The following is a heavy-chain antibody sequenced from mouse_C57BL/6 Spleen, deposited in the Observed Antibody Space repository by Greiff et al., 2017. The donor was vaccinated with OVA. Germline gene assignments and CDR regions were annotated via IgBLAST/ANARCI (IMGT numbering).Heavy chain of an antibody. CDR3: AREDDYGAMDY. V-gene: IGHV1-54*01. D-gene: IGHD2-4*01. J-gene: IGHJ4*01. CDR2: INPGSGGT. CDR1: GYAFTNYL. Sequence: VKLMESGAELVRPGTSVKVSCKASGYAFTNYLIEWVKQRPGQGLEWIGVINPGSGGTNYNEKFKGKATLTADKSSSTAYMQLSSLTSEDSAVYFCAREDDYGAMDYWGQGTSVTVSS.